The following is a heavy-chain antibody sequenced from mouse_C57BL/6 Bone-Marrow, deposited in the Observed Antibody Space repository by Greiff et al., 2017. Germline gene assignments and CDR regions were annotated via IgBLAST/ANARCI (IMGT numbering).Heavy chain of an antibody. CDR2: IYPRDGST. Sequence: QVQLQQSGPELVKPGASVKLSCKASGYTFTSYDINWVKQRPGQGLEWIGWIYPRDGSTKYNEKFKGKATLTVDTSSSTAYMELHSLTSEDSAVYFCARGDYGNYDAMDYWGQGTSVTVSS. CDR3: ARGDYGNYDAMDY. D-gene: IGHD2-1*01. V-gene: IGHV1-85*01. CDR1: GYTFTSYD. J-gene: IGHJ4*01.